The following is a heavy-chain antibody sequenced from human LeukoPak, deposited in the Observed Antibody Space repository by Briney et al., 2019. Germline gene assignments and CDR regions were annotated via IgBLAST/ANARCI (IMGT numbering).Heavy chain of an antibody. Sequence: GGSLRLSCAASGFTFSRYDMHWVRQPIGKGLEWVSAIGTGGDTYYLDSVKGRFTISRENAKSSLYLQMNSLRAGGTAVYYCARGPRYGSSDYPNYGMDVWGQGTTVTVSS. D-gene: IGHD3-22*01. CDR1: GFTFSRYD. V-gene: IGHV3-13*01. J-gene: IGHJ6*02. CDR3: ARGPRYGSSDYPNYGMDV. CDR2: IGTGGDT.